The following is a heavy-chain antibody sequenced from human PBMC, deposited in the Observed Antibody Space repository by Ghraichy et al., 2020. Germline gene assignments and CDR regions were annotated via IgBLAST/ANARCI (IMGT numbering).Heavy chain of an antibody. CDR2: ISHSGST. D-gene: IGHD7-27*01. CDR3: ASGANWGSEWYFDY. J-gene: IGHJ4*02. V-gene: IGHV4-38-2*01. Sequence: SETLSLTCAVSGYSISSGYYWGWIRQPPGKGLEWIGSISHSGSTYYNPSLKSRVPISVDTSKNQFSLKLSSVTASDTAVYYCASGANWGSEWYFDYWGQGTLVTVSS. CDR1: GYSISSGYY.